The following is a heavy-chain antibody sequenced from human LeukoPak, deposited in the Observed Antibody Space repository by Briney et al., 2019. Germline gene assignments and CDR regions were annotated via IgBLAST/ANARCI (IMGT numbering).Heavy chain of an antibody. J-gene: IGHJ4*02. D-gene: IGHD1-26*01. CDR3: ARDPESSAFEL. V-gene: IGHV3-7*01. CDR1: GFTFSTYW. Sequence: GGSLRLSCAASGFTFSTYWMSWVRQTPEKGLEFVANIKQDGSVKNYMDSLKGRSTISRDNARESLYLEINSLRADDTAVYYYARDPESSAFELRGQGALVTVSS. CDR2: IKQDGSVK.